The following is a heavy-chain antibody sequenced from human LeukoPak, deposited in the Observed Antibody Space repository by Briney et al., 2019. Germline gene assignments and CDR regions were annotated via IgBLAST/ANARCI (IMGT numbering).Heavy chain of an antibody. CDR3: ARGPYFPIASGWYIKY. D-gene: IGHD6-19*01. Sequence: PSETLSLTCTVSGGSIRSSYYYWGWIRQPPGKGLEWIGSIYDSGSTYYNPSLKSRVTISVDTSKNQFSLKLNSVTAADTAVYYCARGPYFPIASGWYIKYWGQGTLVTVSS. V-gene: IGHV4-39*01. CDR2: IYDSGST. CDR1: GGSIRSSYYY. J-gene: IGHJ4*02.